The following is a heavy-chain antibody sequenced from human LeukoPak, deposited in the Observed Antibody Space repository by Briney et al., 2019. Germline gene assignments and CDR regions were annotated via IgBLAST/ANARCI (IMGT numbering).Heavy chain of an antibody. Sequence: SETLSLTCTVSGGSISSYYWSWIRQPPGKGLEWIGYIYDSGSANYNPSLKSRVAISVDASKKQFSLNLSSVTAADTAVYYCARHADCRTISCSYFHNMDVWAKGSRSPSP. CDR1: GGSISSYY. D-gene: IGHD2-15*01. V-gene: IGHV4-59*08. CDR2: IYDSGSA. CDR3: ARHADCRTISCSYFHNMDV. J-gene: IGHJ6*03.